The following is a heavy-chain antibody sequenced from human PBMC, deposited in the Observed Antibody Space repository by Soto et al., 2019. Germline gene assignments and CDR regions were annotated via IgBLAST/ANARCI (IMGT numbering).Heavy chain of an antibody. D-gene: IGHD2-15*01. Sequence: SETLSLTCTVSGGSISSYYWSWIRQPPGKGLEWIGYIYYSGSTNYNPSLKSRVTISVDTSKNQFSLKLSSVTAADTAVYYCAGTRGYCSGGSCPTGVDYWGQGTLVTVS. V-gene: IGHV4-59*01. CDR3: AGTRGYCSGGSCPTGVDY. CDR2: IYYSGST. J-gene: IGHJ4*02. CDR1: GGSISSYY.